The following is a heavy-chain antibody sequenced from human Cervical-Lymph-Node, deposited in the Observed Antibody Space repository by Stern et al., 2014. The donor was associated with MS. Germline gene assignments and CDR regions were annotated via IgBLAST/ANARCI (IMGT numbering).Heavy chain of an antibody. CDR1: GFTFTNHG. CDR3: ARDRGLVGNTTDDY. J-gene: IGHJ4*02. CDR2: INGYNGNI. V-gene: IGHV1-18*01. D-gene: IGHD1-26*01. Sequence: QDQLVQSGAEVKKPGASVKVSCKASGFTFTNHGISWVRQAPGQGLEWMGWINGYNGNIDFAQKFQGRLIMTTDTSTSTVYMELRSLGFDDTAVYYCARDRGLVGNTTDDYWGQGTLVTVSS.